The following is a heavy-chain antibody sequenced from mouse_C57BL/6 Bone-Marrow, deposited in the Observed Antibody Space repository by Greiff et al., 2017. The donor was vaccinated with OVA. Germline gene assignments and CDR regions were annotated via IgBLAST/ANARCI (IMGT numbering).Heavy chain of an antibody. V-gene: IGHV1-81*01. CDR2: IYPRSGNT. D-gene: IGHD2-4*01. CDR1: GYTFTSYG. CDR3: ARGDYDVWFAY. J-gene: IGHJ3*01. Sequence: QVQLKESGAELARPGASVKLSCKASGYTFTSYGISWVKQRTGQGLEWIGEIYPRSGNTYYNEKFKGKGTLTADKSSSTAYMELRSLTSEDSAVYFCARGDYDVWFAYWGQGTLVTVSA.